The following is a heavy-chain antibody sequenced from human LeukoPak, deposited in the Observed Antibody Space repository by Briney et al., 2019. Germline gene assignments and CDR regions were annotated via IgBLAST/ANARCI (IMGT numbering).Heavy chain of an antibody. J-gene: IGHJ6*03. V-gene: IGHV3-30*03. CDR3: ARVGGKGSYYIYYHMDV. CDR2: ISYDGSNK. Sequence: PGGSLRLSCAASGFTFSSYGMHWVRQAPGKGLEWVAVISYDGSNKYYADSVKGRFTISRDNSKNTLYLQMNSLRAEDTAVYYCARVGGKGSYYIYYHMDVWGKGTTVTVSS. CDR1: GFTFSSYG. D-gene: IGHD1-26*01.